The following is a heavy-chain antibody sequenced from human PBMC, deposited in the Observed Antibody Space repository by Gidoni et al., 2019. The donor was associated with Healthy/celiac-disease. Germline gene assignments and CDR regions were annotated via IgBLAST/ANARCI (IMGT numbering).Heavy chain of an antibody. Sequence: QLQLPESGPGLVKPSETLSLPCAVSGGYISSSSYYWGWIRQPPGKGLEWLGSIYYSGSTYYNPSLKSRVTISVDTSKNQCSLKLSSVTAADTAVYYCATGGGYFGPNWFDPWGQGTLVTVSS. D-gene: IGHD2-15*01. CDR2: IYYSGST. CDR1: GGYISSSSYY. CDR3: ATGGGYFGPNWFDP. J-gene: IGHJ5*02. V-gene: IGHV4-39*01.